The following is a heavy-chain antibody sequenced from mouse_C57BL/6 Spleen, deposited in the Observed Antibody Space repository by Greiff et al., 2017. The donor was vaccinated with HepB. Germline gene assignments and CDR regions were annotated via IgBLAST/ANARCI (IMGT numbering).Heavy chain of an antibody. CDR1: GYTFTDYN. V-gene: IGHV1-18*01. CDR2: INPNNGGT. J-gene: IGHJ1*03. Sequence: LQQSGPELVKPGASVKIPCKASGYTFTDYNMDWVKQSHGKSLEWIGDINPNNGGTIYNQKFKGKATLTVDKSSSTAYMELRSLTSEDTAVYYCARGGFARYFDVWGTGTTVTVSS. CDR3: ARGGFARYFDV.